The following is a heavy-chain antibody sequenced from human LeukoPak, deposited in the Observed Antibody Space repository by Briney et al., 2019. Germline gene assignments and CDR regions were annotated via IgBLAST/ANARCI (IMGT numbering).Heavy chain of an antibody. J-gene: IGHJ4*02. CDR2: IRYDGSNK. CDR1: GFTFNNYG. V-gene: IGHV3-30*02. CDR3: AKDSQYSSSQVDY. D-gene: IGHD6-13*01. Sequence: GGSLRLSCAASGFTFNNYGMHWVRQAPGKGLEWVAFIRYDGSNKYYADSVKGRFTISRDNSKNTLYLRMNSLRAEDTAVYYCAKDSQYSSSQVDYWGQGTLVTVSS.